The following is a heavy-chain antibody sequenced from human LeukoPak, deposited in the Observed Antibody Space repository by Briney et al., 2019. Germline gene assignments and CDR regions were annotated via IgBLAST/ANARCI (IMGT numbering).Heavy chain of an antibody. J-gene: IGHJ4*02. CDR3: ARDKGGSGYDHLDS. V-gene: IGHV6-1*01. CDR2: TYYRSKWYN. CDR1: VDRVSTNSAA. D-gene: IGHD5-12*01. Sequence: SQTLSLTCAISVDRVSTNSAAWHWIRQSPSRGLEWLGRTYYRSKWYNDYAVSVKSRIAINPDTSKNQFSLQLNSVTPEDTAVYYCARDKGGSGYDHLDSWGQGTLVTVSS.